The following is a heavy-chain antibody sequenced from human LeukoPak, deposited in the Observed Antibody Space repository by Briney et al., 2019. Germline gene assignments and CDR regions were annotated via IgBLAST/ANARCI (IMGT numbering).Heavy chain of an antibody. CDR2: INGDGSST. D-gene: IGHD1-26*01. J-gene: IGHJ4*02. CDR3: ARAGSGRPFDF. CDR1: GFTLSDHW. Sequence: GGSLRLSCVASGFTLSDHWMHWVRQAPGKGLVWVSRINGDGSSTSYADSVKGRFTISGDNAKNTLYLQMNSLRAEDTAVFYCARAGSGRPFDFWGQGTLVTVSS. V-gene: IGHV3-74*01.